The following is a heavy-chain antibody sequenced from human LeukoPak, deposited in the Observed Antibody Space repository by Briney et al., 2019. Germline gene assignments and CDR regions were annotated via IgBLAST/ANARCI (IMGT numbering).Heavy chain of an antibody. CDR3: ARRDTTGWFHHFDY. Sequence: RPSCAASGIIGSSDTMSVVHQAAGKGLERVSTLYNGGGANYADSVKGRFTISRDNSRNTLFLQVNSLRDEDTAVYYCARRDTTGWFHHFDYWGQGTLVTVSS. J-gene: IGHJ4*02. V-gene: IGHV3-53*01. CDR1: GIIGSSDT. D-gene: IGHD6-19*01. CDR2: LYNGGGA.